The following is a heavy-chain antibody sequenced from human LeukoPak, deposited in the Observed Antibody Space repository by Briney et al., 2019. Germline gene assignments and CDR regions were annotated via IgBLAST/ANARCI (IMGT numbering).Heavy chain of an antibody. J-gene: IGHJ6*04. V-gene: IGHV1-69*13. CDR2: IIPIFGTA. CDR3: ARGTTMVRGVYYGMDV. CDR1: GYTFTGYY. D-gene: IGHD3-10*01. Sequence: GASVKVSCKASGYTFTGYYMHWVRQAPGQGLEWMGGIIPIFGTANYAQKFQGRVTITADESTSTAYMELSSLRSEDTAVYYCARGTTMVRGVYYGMDVWGKGTTVTVSS.